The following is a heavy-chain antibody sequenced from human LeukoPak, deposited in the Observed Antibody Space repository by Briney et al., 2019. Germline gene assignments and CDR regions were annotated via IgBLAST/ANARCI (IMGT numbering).Heavy chain of an antibody. V-gene: IGHV3-66*01. CDR2: IYGGGST. J-gene: IGHJ4*02. Sequence: GGSLRLSCAASGFTVSSNYMSWVRQAPGKGLEWVSVIYGGGSTYYADSVKGRFTISRDNSKNTLYLQMNSLRAEDTAVYYCARDDYGDYVRRTDYWGQGTLVTVSS. CDR3: ARDDYGDYVRRTDY. CDR1: GFTVSSNY. D-gene: IGHD4-17*01.